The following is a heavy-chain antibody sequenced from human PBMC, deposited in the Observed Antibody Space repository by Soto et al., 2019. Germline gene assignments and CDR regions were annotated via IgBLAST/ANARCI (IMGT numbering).Heavy chain of an antibody. V-gene: IGHV3-23*01. D-gene: IGHD2-8*01. CDR1: GFTSSSYA. J-gene: IGHJ4*02. CDR2: ISGSGGST. Sequence: EVQLLESGGGLVQPGGSLRLSCAASGFTSSSYAMSWVRQAPGKGLEWVSGISGSGGSTYYADSVKGRFTISRDNSKNTMFLQMNSLRAEDTAVYYCAKDSHLNAIPDYWGQGTLVTVSS. CDR3: AKDSHLNAIPDY.